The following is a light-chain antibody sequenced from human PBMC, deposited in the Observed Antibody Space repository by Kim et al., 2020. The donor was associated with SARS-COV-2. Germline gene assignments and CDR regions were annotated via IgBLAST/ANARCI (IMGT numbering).Light chain of an antibody. CDR1: SLRSYY. Sequence: SSELTQDPAVSVALGQTGSITCQGDSLRSYYATWYQQKPGQAPILFIYGKNNRPSGIQDRFSGSSSGNTASLTITGTQAGDEADYYCNSRDSNDNVVFGG. J-gene: IGLJ2*01. V-gene: IGLV3-19*01. CDR2: GKN. CDR3: NSRDSNDNVV.